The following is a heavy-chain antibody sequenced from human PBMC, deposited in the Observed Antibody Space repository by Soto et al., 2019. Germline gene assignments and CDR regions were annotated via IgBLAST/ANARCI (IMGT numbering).Heavy chain of an antibody. CDR1: GFTFSSYA. J-gene: IGHJ6*02. Sequence: GGSLRLSCAASGFTFSSYAMSWVRQAPGKGLEWVSAISGSGGSTYYADSVKGRFTISRDNSKNTLYLQMNSLRAEDTAVYYCAKTNYYDSSGYPYYYGMDVWGQGTKVTVSS. V-gene: IGHV3-23*01. CDR2: ISGSGGST. CDR3: AKTNYYDSSGYPYYYGMDV. D-gene: IGHD3-22*01.